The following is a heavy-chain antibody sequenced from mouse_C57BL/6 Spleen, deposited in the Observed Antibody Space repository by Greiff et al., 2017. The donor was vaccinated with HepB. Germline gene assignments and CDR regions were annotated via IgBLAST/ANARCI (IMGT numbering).Heavy chain of an antibody. CDR1: GYTFTSYW. V-gene: IGHV1-64*01. CDR2: IHPNSGST. J-gene: IGHJ1*03. Sequence: VQLQQPGAELVKPGASVKLSCKASGYTFTSYWMHWVKQRPGQGLEWIGMIHPNSGSTNYNEKFKSKATLTVDKSSSTAYMQLSSLTSEDSAVYYCARDHYDYPYWYFDVWGTGTTVTVSS. CDR3: ARDHYDYPYWYFDV. D-gene: IGHD2-4*01.